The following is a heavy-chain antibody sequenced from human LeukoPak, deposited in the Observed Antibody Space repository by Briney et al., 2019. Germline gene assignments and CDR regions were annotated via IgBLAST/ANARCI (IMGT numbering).Heavy chain of an antibody. V-gene: IGHV3-30*02. J-gene: IGHJ4*02. D-gene: IGHD2-15*01. CDR2: IRYDGSNK. CDR3: AKPCRGYCSGGDY. CDR1: GFTFSSYG. Sequence: GGSLRLSCAASGFTFSSYGMHWVRQAPGKGLEWVAFIRYDGSNKYYADSVKGRFTISRDNSKNTLYLQMNSLRAEDTAVYYCAKPCRGYCSGGDYWGQGTLVTVSS.